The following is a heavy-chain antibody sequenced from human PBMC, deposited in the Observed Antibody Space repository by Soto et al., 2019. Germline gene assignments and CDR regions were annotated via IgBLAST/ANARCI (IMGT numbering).Heavy chain of an antibody. CDR3: ARDPGYSAYAFDY. D-gene: IGHD5-12*01. Sequence: SETLSLTCTVSGGSISSYYWSWIRQPAGKGLEWVGRISATGSTNYNPSLKSRVTMSVDTSKNQFSLNLSSVTAADTAVYYCARDPGYSAYAFDYWGQGTLVTVSS. V-gene: IGHV4-4*07. CDR2: ISATGST. CDR1: GGSISSYY. J-gene: IGHJ4*02.